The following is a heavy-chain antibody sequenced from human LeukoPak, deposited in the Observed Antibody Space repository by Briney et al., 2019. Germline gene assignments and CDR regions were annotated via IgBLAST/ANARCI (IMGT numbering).Heavy chain of an antibody. CDR3: ARDGYYYDSSGYGLDY. J-gene: IGHJ4*02. CDR1: GASISSYY. D-gene: IGHD3-22*01. Sequence: SETLSLTCTVSGASISSYYWSWIRQPAGKGLEWIGRIYTSGSTNYNPSLKSRVTMSLDTSKNQFSLKLSSVTAADTAVYYCARDGYYYDSSGYGLDYWGQGTLVTVSS. CDR2: IYTSGST. V-gene: IGHV4-4*07.